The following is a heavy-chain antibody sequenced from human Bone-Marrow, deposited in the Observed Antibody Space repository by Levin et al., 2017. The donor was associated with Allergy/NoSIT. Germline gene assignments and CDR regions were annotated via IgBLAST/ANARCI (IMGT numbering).Heavy chain of an antibody. Sequence: GGSLRLSCAASGFSLSDYTIHWVRQAPGEGLDWVATNKYYADSVKGRFTFSRDNSEDTLYLQMNSLRAEDTALYYCAAYYDILTWGQGTLVTVSS. D-gene: IGHD3-9*01. V-gene: IGHV3-30*02. CDR1: GFSLSDYT. CDR2: NK. CDR3: AAYYDILT. J-gene: IGHJ4*02.